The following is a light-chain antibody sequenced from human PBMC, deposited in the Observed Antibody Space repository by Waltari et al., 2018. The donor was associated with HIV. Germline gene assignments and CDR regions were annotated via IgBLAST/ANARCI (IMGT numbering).Light chain of an antibody. Sequence: QSVLTQPPSASGTPGQRVTISCSGASSNIGSNSVYWYQELPGTAPKLLIYRTDQRPSGVPDRFSGSKSGTSASLAISGLRSEDEADYYCAAWDDSLSALFGGGTKLTVL. J-gene: IGLJ2*01. CDR2: RTD. CDR1: SSNIGSNS. V-gene: IGLV1-47*01. CDR3: AAWDDSLSAL.